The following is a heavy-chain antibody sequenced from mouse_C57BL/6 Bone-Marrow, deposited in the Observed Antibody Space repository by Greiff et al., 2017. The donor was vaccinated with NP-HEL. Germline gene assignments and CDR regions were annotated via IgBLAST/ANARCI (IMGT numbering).Heavy chain of an antibody. CDR1: GFTFSDYG. Sequence: DVQLQESGGGLVKPGGSLKLSCAASGFTFSDYGMHWVRQAPEKGLEWVAYISSGSSTIYYADTVKGQFTISRDHAKNTLFLQMTSLRSEDTAMYYCARGKWFAYWGQGTLVTVSA. CDR2: ISSGSSTI. J-gene: IGHJ3*01. V-gene: IGHV5-17*01. CDR3: ARGKWFAY.